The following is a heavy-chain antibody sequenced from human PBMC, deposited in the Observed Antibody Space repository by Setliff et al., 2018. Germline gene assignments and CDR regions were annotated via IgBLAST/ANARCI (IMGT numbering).Heavy chain of an antibody. CDR2: IIPIFGTA. D-gene: IGHD5-12*01. J-gene: IGHJ4*02. V-gene: IGHV1-69*06. CDR3: ARGRVEMATITPFDY. Sequence: SVKVSCKASGGTFSSYDISWVRQAPGQGLEWMGRIIPIFGTANYAQKFQGRVTITAGKSTSTAYMELSRLRSEDTAVYYCARGRVEMATITPFDYWGQGTLVTVSS. CDR1: GGTFSSYD.